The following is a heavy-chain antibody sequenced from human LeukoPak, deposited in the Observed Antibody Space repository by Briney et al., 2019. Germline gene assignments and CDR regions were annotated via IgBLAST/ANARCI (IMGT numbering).Heavy chain of an antibody. CDR3: AKGGGGRLIYYYYMDV. Sequence: GGSLRLSCAVSGFTFSSYEMNWVRQAPGKGLEWVSYISSSGSTIYYADSVKGRFTISRDNAKNSLYLQMNSLRAEDMALYYCAKGGGGRLIYYYYMDVWGKGTTVTVSS. V-gene: IGHV3-48*03. CDR1: GFTFSSYE. J-gene: IGHJ6*03. CDR2: ISSSGSTI. D-gene: IGHD3-16*01.